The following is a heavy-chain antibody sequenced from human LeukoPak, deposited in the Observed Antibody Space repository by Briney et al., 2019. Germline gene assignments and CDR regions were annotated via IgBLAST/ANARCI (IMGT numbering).Heavy chain of an antibody. J-gene: IGHJ5*02. CDR3: ARDYYDSSGYYSVWFDP. D-gene: IGHD3-22*01. CDR1: GYTFTGYC. CDR2: INPNSGGT. Sequence: ASVKVSCKASGYTFTGYCMHWVRQAPGRGLEWMGWINPNSGGTNYAQKFQGRVTMTRDTSISTAYMKLSRLRSDDTAVYYCARDYYDSSGYYSVWFDPWGQGTLVTVSS. V-gene: IGHV1-2*02.